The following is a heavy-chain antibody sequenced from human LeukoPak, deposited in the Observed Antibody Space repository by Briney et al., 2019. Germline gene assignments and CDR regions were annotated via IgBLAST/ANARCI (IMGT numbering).Heavy chain of an antibody. D-gene: IGHD3-3*01. J-gene: IGHJ3*02. CDR3: ARTATYYDFWSGHPLDAFDI. V-gene: IGHV4-34*01. CDR1: GGSFSGYY. Sequence: SETLSLTCAVYGGSFSGYYWSWIRQPPGKGLEWIGEINHSGSTNYNPSLKSRVTISVDTSKNQFSLKLSSVTAADTAVYYCARTATYYDFWSGHPLDAFDIWGQGTMVTVSS. CDR2: INHSGST.